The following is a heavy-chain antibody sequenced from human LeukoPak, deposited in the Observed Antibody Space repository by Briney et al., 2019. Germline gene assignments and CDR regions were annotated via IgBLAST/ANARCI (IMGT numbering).Heavy chain of an antibody. CDR3: ARAGIAVAGDYYYYMDV. Sequence: GGSLRLSCAASGFTFSSYWMHWVRQAPGKGLVWVSRINSDGSSTSYADSVKGRFTISRDNAKNTLYLQMNSLRAEDTAVYYCARAGIAVAGDYYYYMDVWGKGTTVTVSS. J-gene: IGHJ6*03. D-gene: IGHD6-19*01. CDR2: INSDGSST. V-gene: IGHV3-74*01. CDR1: GFTFSSYW.